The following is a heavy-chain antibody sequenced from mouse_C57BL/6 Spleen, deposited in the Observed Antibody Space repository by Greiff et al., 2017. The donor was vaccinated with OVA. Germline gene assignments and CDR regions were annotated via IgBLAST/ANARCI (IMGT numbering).Heavy chain of an antibody. Sequence: EVQLQESGPGLVKPSQSLSLTCSVTGYSITSGYYWNWIRQFPGNKLECMGYISYDGSTNYNPSLKNRISITRDTSKNTFFLKLNSVTTEDTDTYYCARGTVVAHIDYWGQGTTLTVSS. V-gene: IGHV3-6*01. CDR1: GYSITSGYY. D-gene: IGHD1-1*01. J-gene: IGHJ2*01. CDR3: ARGTVVAHIDY. CDR2: ISYDGST.